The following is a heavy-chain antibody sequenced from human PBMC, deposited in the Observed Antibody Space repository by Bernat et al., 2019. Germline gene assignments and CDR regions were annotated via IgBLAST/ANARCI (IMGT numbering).Heavy chain of an antibody. CDR1: GFTFSSYG. CDR3: AKEKGGNYMPLDY. J-gene: IGHJ4*02. D-gene: IGHD1-26*01. V-gene: IGHV3-30*18. Sequence: QVQLVESGGGVVQPGRSLRLSCAASGFTFSSYGMQWVRQAPGKGLEWVAVISSDGGTKHYADSLNGRFTVSRDNSKNTLYVQMNSLGAEDTAVYYCAKEKGGNYMPLDYWGQGTLVTVSS. CDR2: ISSDGGTK.